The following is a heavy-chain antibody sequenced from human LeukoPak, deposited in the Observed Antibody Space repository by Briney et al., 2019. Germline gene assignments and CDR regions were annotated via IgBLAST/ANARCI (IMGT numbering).Heavy chain of an antibody. CDR2: ISAYNGNT. CDR3: ARVGAARRYYYYYYMDV. V-gene: IGHV1-18*01. Sequence: GASVKVSCKASGYTFTSYGISWVRQAPGQGLEWMGWISAYNGNTNYAQKLQGRVTMTTDTSTSTAYMELRSLRSDDTALYYCARVGAARRYYYYYYMDVWGRGTTVTVSS. D-gene: IGHD6-6*01. J-gene: IGHJ6*03. CDR1: GYTFTSYG.